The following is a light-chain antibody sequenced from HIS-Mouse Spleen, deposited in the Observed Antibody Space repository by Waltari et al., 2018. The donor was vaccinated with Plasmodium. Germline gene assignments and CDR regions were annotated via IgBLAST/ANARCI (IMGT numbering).Light chain of an antibody. Sequence: EIVLTQSPATLSLSPGGRATLSCRARQSVSSYLAWYQQKPGQAPRLLIYDASNMATGIPARFSGSGSGTDFTLTISSLEPEDFAVYYCQQRSNWPLTFGGGTKVEIK. CDR1: QSVSSY. CDR3: QQRSNWPLT. J-gene: IGKJ4*01. CDR2: DAS. V-gene: IGKV3-11*01.